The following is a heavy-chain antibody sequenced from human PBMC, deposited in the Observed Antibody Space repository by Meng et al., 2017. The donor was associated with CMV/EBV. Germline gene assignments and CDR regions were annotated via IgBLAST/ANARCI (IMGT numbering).Heavy chain of an antibody. CDR3: ARAVDSSGWYLLDY. CDR2: ISSSGSTI. V-gene: IGHV3-48*03. J-gene: IGHJ4*02. D-gene: IGHD6-19*01. CDR1: GFTFSSYE. Sequence: GESLKISCAASGFTFSSYEMNWVRQAPGKGLEWVSYISSSGSTIYYADSVKGRFTISRDNAKNSLYLQMNSLRAEDTAVYYCARAVDSSGWYLLDYWGQGTLVTVSS.